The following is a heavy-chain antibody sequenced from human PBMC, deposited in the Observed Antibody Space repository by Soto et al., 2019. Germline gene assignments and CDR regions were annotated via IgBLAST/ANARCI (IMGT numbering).Heavy chain of an antibody. CDR2: INHSGST. CDR1: GGSFSGYY. Sequence: QVQLQQWGAGLLKPSETLSLTCAVYGGSFSGYYWSWIRQPPGKGLEWIGEINHSGSTNYNPSLKGRFTISVDTSQNQFSLKLSSVTAADTAVYYCARPTRQWLGLRYYYGMDVWGQGTTVTVSS. J-gene: IGHJ6*02. D-gene: IGHD6-19*01. CDR3: ARPTRQWLGLRYYYGMDV. V-gene: IGHV4-34*01.